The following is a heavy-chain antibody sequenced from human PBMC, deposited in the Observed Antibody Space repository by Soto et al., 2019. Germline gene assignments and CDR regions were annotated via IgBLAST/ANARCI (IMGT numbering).Heavy chain of an antibody. Sequence: QVQLQESGPGLVKPSQTLSLTCTVSGGSISSCGYYWIWLRQHPGKGLEWIGYLYYSGSTNYNQSLKSRVTISVDTSKNQFSLKLSSVTAADTAVYYCARTSYDSSGTAADPWGQGTLVTVSS. CDR3: ARTSYDSSGTAADP. D-gene: IGHD3-22*01. CDR2: LYYSGST. V-gene: IGHV4-31*03. CDR1: GGSISSCGYY. J-gene: IGHJ5*02.